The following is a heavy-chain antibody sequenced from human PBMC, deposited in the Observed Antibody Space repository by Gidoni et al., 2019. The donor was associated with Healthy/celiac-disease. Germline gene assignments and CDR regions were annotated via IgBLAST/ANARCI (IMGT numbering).Heavy chain of an antibody. V-gene: IGHV4-39*01. CDR2: IYYSGST. D-gene: IGHD6-13*01. Sequence: QLQLQESGPGLVKPSATLSLTCTVSGGSISSSSFYWGWIRQPPGKGLEWIGSIYYSGSTSYNPSLKSRVTISVDTSKNQFSLKLSSVTAADTAVYYCASQYSSSCFDYWGQGTLVTVSS. CDR3: ASQYSSSCFDY. CDR1: GGSISSSSFY. J-gene: IGHJ4*02.